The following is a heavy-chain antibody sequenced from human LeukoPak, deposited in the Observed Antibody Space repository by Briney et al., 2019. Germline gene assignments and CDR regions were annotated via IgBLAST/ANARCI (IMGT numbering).Heavy chain of an antibody. D-gene: IGHD1-26*01. CDR1: GFTSSAYW. Sequence: GGSLRLSCEASGFTSSAYWMHWVRQVPGKGLVWVSRINSDVSTTNYADSVKGRFTISRDNAKNTIYLQMNSLRAEDTAVYYCARYGRYRAFDIWGPGTVVTVSS. J-gene: IGHJ3*02. CDR3: ARYGRYRAFDI. CDR2: INSDVSTT. V-gene: IGHV3-74*01.